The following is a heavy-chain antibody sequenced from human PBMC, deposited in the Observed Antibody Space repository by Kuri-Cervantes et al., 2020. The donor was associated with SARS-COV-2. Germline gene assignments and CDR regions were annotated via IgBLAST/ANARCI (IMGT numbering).Heavy chain of an antibody. V-gene: IGHV3-74*01. J-gene: IGHJ6*03. D-gene: IGHD1-20*01. CDR1: GGSISGSGYY. CDR3: ARAPTSGYNWNPRYYYYMDV. Sequence: ETLSLTCTVSGGSISGSGYYWAWIRQPPGKGLVWVSRINSDGSSTSYADSVKGRFTISRDNAKNTLYLQMNSLGAEDTAVYYCARAPTSGYNWNPRYYYYMDVWGKGTTVTVSS. CDR2: INSDGSST.